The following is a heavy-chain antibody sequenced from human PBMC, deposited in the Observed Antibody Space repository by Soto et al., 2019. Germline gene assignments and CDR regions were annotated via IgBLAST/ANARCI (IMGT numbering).Heavy chain of an antibody. D-gene: IGHD3-3*01. Sequence: GESLKISCKGSGYSFTSYWIGWVRQMPGKGLEWMGIIYPGDSDTRYSPSFQGQVTISADKSIGTAYLQWSSLKASDTAMYYCGRPISVFGVVSAFDISGQGTMVTVSS. CDR2: IYPGDSDT. CDR3: GRPISVFGVVSAFDI. J-gene: IGHJ3*02. V-gene: IGHV5-51*01. CDR1: GYSFTSYW.